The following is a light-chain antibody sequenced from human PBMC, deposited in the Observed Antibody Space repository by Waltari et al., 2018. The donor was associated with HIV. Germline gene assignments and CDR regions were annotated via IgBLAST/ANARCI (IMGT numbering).Light chain of an antibody. CDR2: DDS. CDR1: DIGPKC. V-gene: IGLV3-21*02. Sequence: YVLTQPSSVSAAPGQTARMTCVGADIGPKCVYWYHQKSGQGPVLVIYDDSDRPAGVSERSCGVNSGGAATLTIDRVEVGDEADYYCQVWDDAGGQAVWVFGGGTKLTVL. CDR3: QVWDDAGGQAVWV. J-gene: IGLJ3*02.